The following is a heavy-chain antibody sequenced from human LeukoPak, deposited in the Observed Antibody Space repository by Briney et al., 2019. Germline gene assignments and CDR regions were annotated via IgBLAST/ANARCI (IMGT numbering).Heavy chain of an antibody. Sequence: SGTLSLTCTVSGVSISNYYWTWIRQPPRKGLEWIGYAHHSGNTLYNLSLKSRVTISIDPSNNQFSLKLTSVAAAATAVYYCVRYDHSIYIFDYWGQGMLVTVSS. V-gene: IGHV4-59*01. CDR1: GVSISNYY. J-gene: IGHJ4*02. D-gene: IGHD3-3*02. CDR3: VRYDHSIYIFDY. CDR2: AHHSGNT.